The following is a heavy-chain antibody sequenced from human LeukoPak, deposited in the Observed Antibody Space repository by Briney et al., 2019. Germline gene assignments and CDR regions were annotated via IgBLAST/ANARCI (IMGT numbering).Heavy chain of an antibody. D-gene: IGHD2-15*01. CDR3: ARGRRDCSGGSCYSGYYYYGMDV. V-gene: IGHV1-69*04. CDR2: IIPILGIA. Sequence: ASVKVSFKASGGTFSSYAISWVRQAPGQGLEWMGRIIPILGIANYAQKFQGRVTITADKSTSTAYMELSSLRSEDTAVYYCARGRRDCSGGSCYSGYYYYGMDVWGQGTTVTVSS. J-gene: IGHJ6*02. CDR1: GGTFSSYA.